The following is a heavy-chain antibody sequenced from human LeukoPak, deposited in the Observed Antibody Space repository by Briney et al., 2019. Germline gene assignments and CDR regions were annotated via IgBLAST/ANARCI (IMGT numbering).Heavy chain of an antibody. J-gene: IGHJ3*02. D-gene: IGHD3-10*02. Sequence: SETLSLTCTVSGGSISSYYWSWIRQPPGKGLEWIGYIYYSGSTNYNPSLKSRVTISVDTSRNQFSLKLSSVTAADTAVYYCARRSPVVLIAFEIWGQGTMVTVSS. CDR3: ARRSPVVLIAFEI. CDR2: IYYSGST. V-gene: IGHV4-59*08. CDR1: GGSISSYY.